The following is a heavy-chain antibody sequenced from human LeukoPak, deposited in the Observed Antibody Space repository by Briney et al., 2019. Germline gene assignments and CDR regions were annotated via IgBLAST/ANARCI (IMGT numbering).Heavy chain of an antibody. J-gene: IGHJ3*02. CDR3: ARSKTDAFDI. V-gene: IGHV3-69-1*01. D-gene: IGHD4-11*01. CDR2: ISDGGYT. CDR1: GFTVSDYY. Sequence: GGSLRHSCAASGFTVSDYYMNWVRQAPGKGLEWVSYISDGGYTNYADSVKGRFTISRDNAENSLYLQMNSLRAEDTAVYYCARSKTDAFDIWGQGTMVTVSS.